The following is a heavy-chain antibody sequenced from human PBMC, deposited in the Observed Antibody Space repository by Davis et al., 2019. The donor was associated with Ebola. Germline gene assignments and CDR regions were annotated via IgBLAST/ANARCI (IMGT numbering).Heavy chain of an antibody. J-gene: IGHJ5*02. CDR3: ARGSGSYLIWFDP. V-gene: IGHV1-3*01. D-gene: IGHD1-26*01. CDR2: VHGGNGNT. Sequence: ASVKVSCKASGFTLTNYAIHWVRQAPGQRLEWMGWVHGGNGNTKYSQRFQGRVTITRDTSASTAYMELSSLRSEDTAVYYCARGSGSYLIWFDPWGQGTLVTVSS. CDR1: GFTLTNYA.